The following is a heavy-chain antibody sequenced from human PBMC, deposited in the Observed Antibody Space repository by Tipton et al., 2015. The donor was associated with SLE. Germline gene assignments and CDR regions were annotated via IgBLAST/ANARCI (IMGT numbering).Heavy chain of an antibody. J-gene: IGHJ4*02. CDR3: ARRDCGGDCYYGH. CDR2: FSSSGGT. D-gene: IGHD2-21*01. V-gene: IGHV4-61*09. Sequence: TLSLTCSVSGGSITSGSNYYWTWSRQPAGKGLEWIGHFSSSGGTNYNTSLKSRVTISADTSKNEISLKMTSVTAADTAVYYCARRDCGGDCYYGHWGQGTQVTVSS. CDR1: GGSITSGSNYY.